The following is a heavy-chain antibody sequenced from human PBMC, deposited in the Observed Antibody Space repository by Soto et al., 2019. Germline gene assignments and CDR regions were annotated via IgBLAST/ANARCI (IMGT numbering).Heavy chain of an antibody. CDR2: ITGTGAHT. J-gene: IGHJ2*01. CDR1: GFTFGTYA. D-gene: IGHD2-21*01. V-gene: IGHV3-23*01. Sequence: EVQLLESGGGLVQPGGSLRLSCEASGFTFGTYAMSWVRQAPGKGLDWVSGITGTGAHTYYTDSVKGRFTISRDNSKKTLYLQLNSLGADDPAVYYCAKGNGGGYFDLWGRGSLVTVSS. CDR3: AKGNGGGYFDL.